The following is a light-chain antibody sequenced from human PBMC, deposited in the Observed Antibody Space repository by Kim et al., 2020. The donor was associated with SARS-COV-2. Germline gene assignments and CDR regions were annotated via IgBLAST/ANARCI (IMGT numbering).Light chain of an antibody. V-gene: IGLV3-9*01. CDR1: NIGSKH. Sequence: SYELTQPLSVSVALGQTARITCGGNNIGSKHVHWYQQKPGQAPVVVIYRDMNRPSGIPERFSGSNSGNTAPLTISRAQVGDEADYYCQVWDSSTVAFGGG. CDR3: QVWDSSTVA. J-gene: IGLJ2*01. CDR2: RDM.